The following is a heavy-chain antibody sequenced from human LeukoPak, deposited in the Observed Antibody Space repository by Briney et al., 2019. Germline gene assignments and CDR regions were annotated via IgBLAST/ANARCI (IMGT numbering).Heavy chain of an antibody. CDR2: IYYSGTT. CDR3: ARRGRHSQLDY. J-gene: IGHJ4*02. Sequence: PSETLSLTCTVSGGSISSSTYYWGWVRQPPGKGLEWIGSIYYSGTTYYNPSLKSRVTISVDTSKNQFSLKLSSVTAADTAVYYCARRGRHSQLDYWGQGTLVTVSS. V-gene: IGHV4-39*01. CDR1: GGSISSSTYY. D-gene: IGHD2-15*01.